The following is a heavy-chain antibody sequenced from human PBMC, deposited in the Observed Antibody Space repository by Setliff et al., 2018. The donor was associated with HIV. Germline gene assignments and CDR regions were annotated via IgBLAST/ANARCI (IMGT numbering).Heavy chain of an antibody. CDR3: ARSLVPSGYYYGRHAFDI. CDR2: IYYSGNT. Sequence: SETLSLTCSVSGASIRGHYWSWIRQSPGKGLEWIGNIYYSGNTNYNPSFKSRVTIPVGTSKNQFSLRVNSVTAADTAVYYCARSLVPSGYYYGRHAFDIWGQGTKVTVSS. CDR1: GASIRGHY. D-gene: IGHD3-22*01. J-gene: IGHJ3*02. V-gene: IGHV4-59*08.